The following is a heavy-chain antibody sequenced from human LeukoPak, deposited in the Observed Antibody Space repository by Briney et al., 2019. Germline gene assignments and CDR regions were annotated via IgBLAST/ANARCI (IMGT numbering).Heavy chain of an antibody. V-gene: IGHV3-74*01. CDR1: GFXFSSYW. CDR2: INSDGSST. J-gene: IGHJ3*02. D-gene: IGHD6-19*01. CDR3: AIEERDSSGWPRGAFDI. Sequence: GGSLRLSCAASGFXFSSYWIHWVRQAPGKGLVWLSRINSDGSSTSYADSVKGRFTISRDNAKNTLYLQMRSLRAEDTAVYYCAIEERDSSGWPRGAFDIWGQGTMVTVSS.